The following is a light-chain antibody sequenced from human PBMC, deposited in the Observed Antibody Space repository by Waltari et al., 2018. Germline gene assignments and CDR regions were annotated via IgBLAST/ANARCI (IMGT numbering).Light chain of an antibody. Sequence: EIVLTQSPATLSLSPGERATLSCSASQSVSSYLAWYQQTPGQAPRLLIYDASNSATGIPARFSGSGSGTDFTLTISSLEPEDFAVYYCQQRSNWLTWTFGQGTKVEIK. J-gene: IGKJ1*01. CDR2: DAS. CDR1: QSVSSY. CDR3: QQRSNWLTWT. V-gene: IGKV3-11*01.